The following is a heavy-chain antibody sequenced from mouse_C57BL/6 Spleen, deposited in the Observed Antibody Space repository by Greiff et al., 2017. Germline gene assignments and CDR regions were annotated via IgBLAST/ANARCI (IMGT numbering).Heavy chain of an antibody. CDR1: GYTFTSYW. V-gene: IGHV1-53*01. D-gene: IGHD2-3*01. J-gene: IGHJ4*01. CDR2: INPSNGGT. CDR3: ARRRWLLPRAMDY. Sequence: QVQLQQPGTELVKPGASVKLSCKASGYTFTSYWMHWVKQRPGHGLEWIGNINPSNGGTNYNEKFKSKATLTVDKSSSTAYMQLSSLSSEGSAVYYCARRRWLLPRAMDYWGQGTSVTVAA.